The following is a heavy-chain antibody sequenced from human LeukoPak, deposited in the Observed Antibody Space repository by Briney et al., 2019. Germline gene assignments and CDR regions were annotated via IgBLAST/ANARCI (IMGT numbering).Heavy chain of an antibody. CDR3: ARGFGYGGYCSSTSCPGRAFDI. V-gene: IGHV4-34*01. CDR1: GGSFSGYY. D-gene: IGHD2-2*01. CDR2: INHSGST. J-gene: IGHJ3*02. Sequence: SETLSLTCAVYGGSFSGYYWSWIRQPPGKGLEWIGEINHSGSTNYNPSLKSRVTISVDTSKNQFSLKLSSVTAADTAVYYCARGFGYGGYCSSTSCPGRAFDIWGQGTMVTVSS.